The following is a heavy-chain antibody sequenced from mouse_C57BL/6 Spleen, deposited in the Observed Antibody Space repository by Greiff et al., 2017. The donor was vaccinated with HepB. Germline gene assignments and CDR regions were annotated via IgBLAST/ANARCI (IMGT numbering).Heavy chain of an antibody. Sequence: VQLQQSGAELVRPGASVKLSCKASGYTFTDYYINWVKQRPGQGLEWIARIYPGSGNTYYNEKFKGKATLTAEKASSTAYMQLSSLTSEDSAVYYGARHGEGYFDYWGQGTTLTVSS. CDR1: GYTFTDYY. J-gene: IGHJ2*01. CDR3: ARHGEGYFDY. CDR2: IYPGSGNT. V-gene: IGHV1-76*01.